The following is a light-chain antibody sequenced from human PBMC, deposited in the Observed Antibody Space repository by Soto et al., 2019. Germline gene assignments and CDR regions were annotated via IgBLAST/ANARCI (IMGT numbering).Light chain of an antibody. V-gene: IGKV3-20*01. CDR1: QSVSSDY. Sequence: EIVLTQSPGTLSLSRGDRATLSCRASQSVSSDYLAWYQQKPGRAPRLLIFGASIRATGISDRFGGSGSGTDFTLTISRLEPEDFAVYYCQQYGSSPITFGPGTKVHIK. CDR2: GAS. CDR3: QQYGSSPIT. J-gene: IGKJ3*01.